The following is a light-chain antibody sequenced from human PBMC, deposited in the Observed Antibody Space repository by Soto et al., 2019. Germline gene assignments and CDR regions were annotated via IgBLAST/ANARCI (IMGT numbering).Light chain of an antibody. J-gene: IGKJ2*01. CDR3: QQSYSTPYT. CDR2: AAS. CDR1: QSISSY. Sequence: DIQMTQSPSSLSASVGDRVTITCRASQSISSYLNWYQQKPGKAPKLLIYAASSLQSGVPLRFSGGGSGTDFPLTISSLQPEDFATYYCQQSYSTPYTFGQGTKLEIK. V-gene: IGKV1-39*01.